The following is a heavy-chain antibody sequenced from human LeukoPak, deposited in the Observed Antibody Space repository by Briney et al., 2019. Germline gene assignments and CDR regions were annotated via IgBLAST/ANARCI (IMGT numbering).Heavy chain of an antibody. J-gene: IGHJ4*02. CDR2: ISWDGGST. Sequence: GGSLRLSCAASGFTFDDYAMHWVRQAPGKGLEWVSLISWDGGSTYYADSVKGRFTISRDNSKNSLYLQMNSLRAEDTALYYCAKDGGGSSGYYPLYWGQGTLVTVSS. CDR3: AKDGGGSSGYYPLY. V-gene: IGHV3-43D*03. CDR1: GFTFDDYA. D-gene: IGHD3-22*01.